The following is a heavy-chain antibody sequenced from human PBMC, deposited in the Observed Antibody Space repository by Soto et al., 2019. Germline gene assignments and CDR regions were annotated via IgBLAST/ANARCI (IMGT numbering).Heavy chain of an antibody. J-gene: IGHJ4*02. D-gene: IGHD4-17*01. CDR3: AKDHEWETTLTPGLLDH. V-gene: IGHV3-30*18. CDR2: ISFDGSNK. Sequence: QVQLVESGGGVVQPGTSLRLSCAASGFKFGSYGMHWVRQAPGKGLEWVALISFDGSNKHYGDSVKGRFTISRDTSKNALYLQMNSLRAEDTAFYDCAKDHEWETTLTPGLLDHWGQGTLVIVSP. CDR1: GFKFGSYG.